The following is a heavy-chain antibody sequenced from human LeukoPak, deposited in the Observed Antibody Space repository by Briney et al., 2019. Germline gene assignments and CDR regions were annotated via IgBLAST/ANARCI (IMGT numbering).Heavy chain of an antibody. CDR2: ISFNENDK. Sequence: GGSLRLSCEAAGFTFRSYAMHWVRQAPDKGLEWIAVISFNENDKYYTDPVKGRFTLSRDNSKNSVFLQMNGLRPEDTAVYYCVLFNYRGDSGDFWGQGTLVTVSS. D-gene: IGHD2-21*02. CDR3: VLFNYRGDSGDF. J-gene: IGHJ4*02. CDR1: GFTFRSYA. V-gene: IGHV3-30*10.